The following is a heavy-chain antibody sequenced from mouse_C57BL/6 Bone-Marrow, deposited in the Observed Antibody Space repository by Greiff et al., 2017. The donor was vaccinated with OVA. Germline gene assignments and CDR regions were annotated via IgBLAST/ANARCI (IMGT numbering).Heavy chain of an antibody. D-gene: IGHD1-1*01. J-gene: IGHJ4*01. V-gene: IGHV1-74*01. CDR1: GYTFTSYW. CDR2: IHPSDSDT. CDR3: AILGIIIYAMDY. Sequence: QVQLPQPGAELVKPGASVKVSCKDSGYTFTSYWMHWVKPRPGQGLEWIGRIHPSDSDTNYNQKFKGKATLTVDKSSSTAYMQLSSLTSEDSAVYYCAILGIIIYAMDYWGQGTSVTVSS.